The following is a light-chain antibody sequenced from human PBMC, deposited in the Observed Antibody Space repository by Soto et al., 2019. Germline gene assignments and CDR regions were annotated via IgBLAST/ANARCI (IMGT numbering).Light chain of an antibody. V-gene: IGKV3D-15*01. J-gene: IGKJ3*01. CDR3: QQYNTWPPPSES. CDR2: AAS. CDR1: QTVNNN. Sequence: IVMTQSPATLSVSPGERATLSCRASQTVNNNLAWYQQRPGQAPRLLIYAASTRATGVPARFSGSGSGTECTLTISSLQSEDFAVYYCQQYNTWPPPSESVGPGTKVDVK.